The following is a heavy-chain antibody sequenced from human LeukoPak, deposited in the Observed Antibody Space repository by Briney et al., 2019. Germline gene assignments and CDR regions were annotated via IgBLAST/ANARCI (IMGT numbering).Heavy chain of an antibody. J-gene: IGHJ4*02. D-gene: IGHD6-13*01. CDR2: IDPSDSYT. Sequence: GESPKISWKGSGYSFTSYWISWVRQMPGKGREWMGRIDPSDSYTNYSPSFQGHVTISADKSISTAYLQWSSLKASDTAMCYCASLTSLAAAGTGEDYWGQGTLVTVSS. CDR3: ASLTSLAAAGTGEDY. CDR1: GYSFTSYW. V-gene: IGHV5-10-1*01.